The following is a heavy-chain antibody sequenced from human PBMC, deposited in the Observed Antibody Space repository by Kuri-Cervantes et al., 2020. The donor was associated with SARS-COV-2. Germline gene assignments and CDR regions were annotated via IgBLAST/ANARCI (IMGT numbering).Heavy chain of an antibody. CDR2: IIPFFGTP. Sequence: SVKVSCKASRDTYTSFGFNWVRQAPGQGLEWMGGIIPFFGTPTYAQRFEGRVTITADESTRTVYMEMTSLTFEDTAVYFCARDVGYGGSSELDITYFDCWGQGTLVTVSS. V-gene: IGHV1-69*13. J-gene: IGHJ4*02. CDR3: ARDVGYGGSSELDITYFDC. CDR1: RDTYTSFG. D-gene: IGHD4-23*01.